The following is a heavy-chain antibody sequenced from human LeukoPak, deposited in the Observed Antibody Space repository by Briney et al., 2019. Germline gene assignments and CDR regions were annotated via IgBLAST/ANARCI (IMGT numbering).Heavy chain of an antibody. Sequence: GGSLRLSCAASGFTFSSYWMSWVRQALGKGLEWVANINQDGSEKYYVDSVKGRFTISRDNAKNSLYLQMNSLRAEDTAVYYCARQWRELQLGYWGQGTLVTVSS. CDR2: INQDGSEK. D-gene: IGHD1-26*01. CDR1: GFTFSSYW. J-gene: IGHJ4*02. V-gene: IGHV3-7*01. CDR3: ARQWRELQLGY.